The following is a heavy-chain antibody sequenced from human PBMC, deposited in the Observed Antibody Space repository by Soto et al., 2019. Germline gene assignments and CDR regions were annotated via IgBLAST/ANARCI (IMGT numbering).Heavy chain of an antibody. J-gene: IGHJ4*02. D-gene: IGHD6-13*01. V-gene: IGHV4-30-4*01. CDR2: IYYSGST. Sequence: QVQLQESGPGLVKPAQPLSLTCTVSGGSISSGDYYCSWIRQAPGKGLVWIGYIYYSGSTYYYPSLKSRVTISVDTYNNQFSLKLSSVTAADTAVYYCASQHYSSSWYIDYGGQGTLVTVSS. CDR1: GGSISSGDYY. CDR3: ASQHYSSSWYIDY.